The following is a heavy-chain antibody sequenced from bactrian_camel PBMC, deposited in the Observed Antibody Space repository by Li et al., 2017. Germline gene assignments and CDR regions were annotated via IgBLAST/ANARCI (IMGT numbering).Heavy chain of an antibody. Sequence: VQLVESGARSVLPGGSLRLSCTHSEYTADSACLGWFRQAPGKEREGIAVIYRIGGTTLYADSVKGRFTISQDNTENLVYLQMRSLKSEDDAVYYCAAGPRRGREYCSTQEDSYDSWGQETQVTVS. CDR1: EYTADSAC. CDR2: IYRIGGTT. D-gene: IGHD3*01. J-gene: IGHJ4*01. CDR3: AAGPRRGREYCSTQEDSYDS. V-gene: IGHV3S1*01.